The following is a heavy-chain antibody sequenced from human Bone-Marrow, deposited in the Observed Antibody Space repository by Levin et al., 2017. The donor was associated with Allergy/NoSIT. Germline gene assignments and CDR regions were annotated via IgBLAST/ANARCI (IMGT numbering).Heavy chain of an antibody. Sequence: QLGESLKISCVGSEFTFDNHGIHWVRQAPGKGLEWVSVVGYDGDSEHYADSVKGRFTVSRDNSKNTVYLQMSSLRPEDTALYYCARAAGNYRHDFDSWGRGVVVTVSS. CDR3: ARAAGNYRHDFDS. V-gene: IGHV3-30*03. CDR1: EFTFDNHG. CDR2: VGYDGDSE. D-gene: IGHD1-7*01. J-gene: IGHJ4*02.